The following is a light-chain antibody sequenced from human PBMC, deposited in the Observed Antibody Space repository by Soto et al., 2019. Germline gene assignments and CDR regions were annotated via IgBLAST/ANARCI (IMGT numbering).Light chain of an antibody. Sequence: IVMTQSPATLSVSPGERATLSCRASQSVSSNLAWYQQKPGQAPRLLISDASTRATGIPARFSGSGSETEFTLTISSLQSEDFAVYYCQQYNNWPPWTFGQGTKVDI. CDR2: DAS. V-gene: IGKV3-15*01. CDR3: QQYNNWPPWT. CDR1: QSVSSN. J-gene: IGKJ1*01.